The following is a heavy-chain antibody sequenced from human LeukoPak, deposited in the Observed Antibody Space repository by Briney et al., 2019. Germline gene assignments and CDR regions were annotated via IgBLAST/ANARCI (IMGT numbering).Heavy chain of an antibody. V-gene: IGHV3-9*01. CDR1: GFTFDDYA. Sequence: QTGGSLRLSCAASGFTFDDYAMHWVRQAPGKGLEWVSGISWNSGSIGYADSVKGRFTISRDNAKNSLYLQMNSLRAEDTAVYYCGSKSGFRRGAFDYWGQGTLVTVSS. D-gene: IGHD3-10*01. J-gene: IGHJ4*02. CDR2: ISWNSGSI. CDR3: GSKSGFRRGAFDY.